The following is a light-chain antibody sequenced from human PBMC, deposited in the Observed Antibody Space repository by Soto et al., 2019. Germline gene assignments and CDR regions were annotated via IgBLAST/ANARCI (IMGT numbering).Light chain of an antibody. CDR2: GAS. J-gene: IGKJ2*01. V-gene: IGKV3-20*01. CDR3: QHYGGPVGYT. Sequence: EFVLTQSPSTLSLSPGDRAALSCRASQTVRNNYVAWYQQKPGQAPKLLIYGASSRATDIPGRFSGSGSGTDFALTISRLEPEDFAVYYCQHYGGPVGYTFGQGTKLEIK. CDR1: QTVRNNY.